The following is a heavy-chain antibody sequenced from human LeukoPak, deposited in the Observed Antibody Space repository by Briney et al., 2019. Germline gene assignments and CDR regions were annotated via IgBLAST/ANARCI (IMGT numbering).Heavy chain of an antibody. Sequence: GGSLRLSCAASGFTFSSYGMHWVRQAPGKGLEWVAVISYDGSNKYYADSVKGRFTISRDNSKNTLYLQMNSLRAEDTAVYYCARETMDTYYYGSGSLYYFDYWGQGTLVTVSS. J-gene: IGHJ4*02. D-gene: IGHD3-10*01. CDR3: ARETMDTYYYGSGSLYYFDY. V-gene: IGHV3-30*03. CDR1: GFTFSSYG. CDR2: ISYDGSNK.